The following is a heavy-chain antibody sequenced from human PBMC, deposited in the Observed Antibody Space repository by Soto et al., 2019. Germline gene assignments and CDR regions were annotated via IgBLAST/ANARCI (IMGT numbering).Heavy chain of an antibody. D-gene: IGHD6-13*01. V-gene: IGHV1-69*13. CDR3: ARDSGAKLSSS. J-gene: IGHJ4*02. CDR2: IVPIYRTA. Sequence: SVKVSCKASGGTFSSYRFNWVRQARGQGLEWLGGIVPIYRTADYAQKFQGRVTITADESTRTVYLELSSLKSQDTALHYCARDSGAKLSSSWGQGTLVTVSS. CDR1: GGTFSSYR.